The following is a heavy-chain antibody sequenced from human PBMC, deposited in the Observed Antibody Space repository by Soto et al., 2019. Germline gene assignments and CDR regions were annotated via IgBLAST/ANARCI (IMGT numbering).Heavy chain of an antibody. CDR2: IFHNGNT. V-gene: IGHV4-4*02. Sequence: SETLSLTCAVSSGSIRSSNWWSWVRQSPGKGLEWIGEIFHNGNTYYNPSLNSRVTISVDTSKNQFSLNLRSVTAADTAVYYCSRRTWGMDVWGQGTTVTVSS. J-gene: IGHJ6*02. CDR3: SRRTWGMDV. D-gene: IGHD2-8*01. CDR1: SGSIRSSNW.